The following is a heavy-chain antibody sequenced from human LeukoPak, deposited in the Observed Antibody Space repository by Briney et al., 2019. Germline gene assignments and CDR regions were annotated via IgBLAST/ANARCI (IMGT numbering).Heavy chain of an antibody. CDR1: GFTFSSYG. D-gene: IGHD6-19*01. Sequence: GGSLRLSCAASGFTFSSYGMNWVRQAPGKGLEWISGISPSGGGTYYADFVKGRFTISRDDSKNTLYLQMNSLRGDDTAVYYCARQAVAGILRYFDYWGQGTLVTVSS. CDR3: ARQAVAGILRYFDY. CDR2: ISPSGGGT. V-gene: IGHV3-23*01. J-gene: IGHJ4*02.